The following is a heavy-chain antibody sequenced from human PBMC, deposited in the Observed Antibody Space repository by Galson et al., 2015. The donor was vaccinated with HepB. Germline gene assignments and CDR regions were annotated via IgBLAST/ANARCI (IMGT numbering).Heavy chain of an antibody. CDR2: IYYSGST. CDR3: ARRLYGYSYGYYFDY. CDR1: GGSISSYY. Sequence: QVQLQESGPGLVKPSQTLSLTCTVSGGSISSYYWSWIRQPPGKGLEWIGYIYYSGSTNYNPSLKSRVTISVDTSKNQFSLKLSSVTAADTAVYYCARRLYGYSYGYYFDYWGQGTLVTVSS. D-gene: IGHD5-18*01. V-gene: IGHV4-59*01. J-gene: IGHJ4*02.